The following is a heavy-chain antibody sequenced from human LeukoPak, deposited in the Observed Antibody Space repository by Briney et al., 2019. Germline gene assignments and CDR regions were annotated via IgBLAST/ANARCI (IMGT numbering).Heavy chain of an antibody. CDR1: GDSISSYY. V-gene: IGHV4-4*07. CDR3: ARGATYYYYYMDV. CDR2: IYNSVST. J-gene: IGHJ6*03. Sequence: SETLSLTCTVSGDSISSYYWSWIRQPAGKGLECVGRIYNSVSTNYNPSLKSRVTMSVDTSKNQFSLKLSSVTAADTAVYYCARGATYYYYYMDVWGKGTTVTVSS.